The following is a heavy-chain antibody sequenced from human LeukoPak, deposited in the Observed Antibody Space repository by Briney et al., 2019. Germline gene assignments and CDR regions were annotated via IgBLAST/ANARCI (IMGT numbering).Heavy chain of an antibody. CDR3: ARTPPGSSGWTRGMDV. CDR2: ISNSANTM. D-gene: IGHD6-19*01. J-gene: IGHJ6*02. Sequence: GGSLRLSCAASGFTFSSYGMNWVRQAPGKGLEWISYISNSANTMYYADSVKGRFTISRDNSKNTLYLQMNSLRAEDTAVYYCARTPPGSSGWTRGMDVWGQGTTVTVSS. V-gene: IGHV3-48*01. CDR1: GFTFSSYG.